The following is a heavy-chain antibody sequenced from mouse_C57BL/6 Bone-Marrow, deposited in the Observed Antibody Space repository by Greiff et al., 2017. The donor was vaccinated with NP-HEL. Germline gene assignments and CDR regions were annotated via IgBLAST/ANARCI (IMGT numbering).Heavy chain of an antibody. D-gene: IGHD1-1*01. CDR2: ILPGSGST. V-gene: IGHV1-9*01. J-gene: IGHJ4*01. Sequence: VQLQESGAELMKPGASVKLSCKATGYTFTGYWIEWVKQRPGHGLEWIGEILPGSGSTNYNEKFKGKATFTADTSSNTAYMQLSSLTTEDSAIYYCARRPIYYYGGYYAMDYWGQGTSVTVSS. CDR3: ARRPIYYYGGYYAMDY. CDR1: GYTFTGYW.